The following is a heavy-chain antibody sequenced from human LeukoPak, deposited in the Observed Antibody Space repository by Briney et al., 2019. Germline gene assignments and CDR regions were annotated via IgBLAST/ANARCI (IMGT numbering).Heavy chain of an antibody. CDR3: ARDLKRGYSSGRYSWGTGSSNDY. CDR1: GYTFRSYG. V-gene: IGHV1-18*01. CDR2: ISGYNGNT. J-gene: IGHJ4*02. D-gene: IGHD6-19*01. Sequence: GASVKVSCKASGYTFRSYGISWVRQAPGQGLEWMGWISGYNGNTNYAQKLQGRVTMTTDTSTSTAYMELRSLRSDDRAVYYCARDLKRGYSSGRYSWGTGSSNDYWGQGTLVTVSS.